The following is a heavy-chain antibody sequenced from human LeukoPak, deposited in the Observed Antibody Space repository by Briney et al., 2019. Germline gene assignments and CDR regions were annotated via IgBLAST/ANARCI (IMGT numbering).Heavy chain of an antibody. D-gene: IGHD3-10*01. V-gene: IGHV3-23*01. Sequence: GGSLRLSCAASGFTFSTYTMAWVRQAPGGGLEWVSGISGNGGSTHYADSVKGRFAISRDNSKSTLYLQMNSLRAEDTAVYYCAKDFGRNLGGPGYWGRGTLVIVSS. CDR1: GFTFSTYT. CDR2: ISGNGGST. CDR3: AKDFGRNLGGPGY. J-gene: IGHJ4*02.